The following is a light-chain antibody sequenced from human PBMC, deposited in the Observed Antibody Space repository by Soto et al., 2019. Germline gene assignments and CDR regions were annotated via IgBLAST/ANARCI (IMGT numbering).Light chain of an antibody. V-gene: IGLV2-23*01. CDR1: SSDVGSYNH. CDR2: EGS. CDR3: CSYAGSSTFYV. Sequence: ALTQPASVSGSPGQSITISCTGTSSDVGSYNHVSWYQQHPGKAPKLMIYEGSKRPSGVSNRFSGSKSGNTASLTISGLQAEDEADYYCCSYAGSSTFYVFGTGTKVTVL. J-gene: IGLJ1*01.